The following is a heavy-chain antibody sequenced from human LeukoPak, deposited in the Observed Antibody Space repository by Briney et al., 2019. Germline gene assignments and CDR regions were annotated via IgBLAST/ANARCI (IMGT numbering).Heavy chain of an antibody. CDR1: GFTMSNYG. D-gene: IGHD3-16*01. Sequence: GGSLRLSCAASGFTMSNYGVSWVRQAPGKGLEWVSGIRSAVDTTHYADSVKGRFTISRDNSKNTLYLQMNSLRAEDTAVYYCAKAPGGPHDYWGQGTLVTVSS. J-gene: IGHJ4*02. CDR3: AKAPGGPHDY. V-gene: IGHV3-23*01. CDR2: IRSAVDTT.